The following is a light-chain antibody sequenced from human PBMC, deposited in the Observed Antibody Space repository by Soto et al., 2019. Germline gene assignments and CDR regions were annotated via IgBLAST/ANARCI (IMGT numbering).Light chain of an antibody. Sequence: KMTHSPSSMSGAAGEGVTIHCLASQSISSWLAWYQQHPGRAPKLLIFDASTLESGVPSRFSGSGSETEFTLPLSRLPPDYFATFFCHSRAFGQGTRLEI. V-gene: IGKV1-5*01. CDR1: QSISSW. CDR2: DAS. CDR3: HSRA. J-gene: IGKJ5*01.